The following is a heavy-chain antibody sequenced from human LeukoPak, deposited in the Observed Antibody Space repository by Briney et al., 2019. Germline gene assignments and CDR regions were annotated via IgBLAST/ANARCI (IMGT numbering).Heavy chain of an antibody. Sequence: GASVKVSRKASGYTFTGYYMHWVRQAPGQGLEWMGWINPNSGGTNYAQKFQGRVTMTRDTSIITAYMELSRLRSDDTAVYYCARGGTMIGYYYYYMDVWGKGTTVTVSS. D-gene: IGHD3-10*02. CDR3: ARGGTMIGYYYYYMDV. V-gene: IGHV1-2*02. CDR1: GYTFTGYY. J-gene: IGHJ6*03. CDR2: INPNSGGT.